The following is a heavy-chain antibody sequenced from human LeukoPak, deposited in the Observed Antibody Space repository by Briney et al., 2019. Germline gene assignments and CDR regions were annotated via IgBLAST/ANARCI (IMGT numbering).Heavy chain of an antibody. CDR1: GFTFSSYS. J-gene: IGHJ4*02. D-gene: IGHD5-18*01. Sequence: GGSLRLSCAASGFTFSSYSMNWVRQAPGKGLEWVSYISSSSSTIYYADSVKGRFTISRDNAKNSLYVQMKSLRAEDTAVYYCARDRSRGYSYGYADYWGQGTVVTVSS. V-gene: IGHV3-48*04. CDR2: ISSSSSTI. CDR3: ARDRSRGYSYGYADY.